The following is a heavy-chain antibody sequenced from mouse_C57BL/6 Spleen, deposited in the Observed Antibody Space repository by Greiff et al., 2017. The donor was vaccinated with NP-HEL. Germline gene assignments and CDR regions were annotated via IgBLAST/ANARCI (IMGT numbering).Heavy chain of an antibody. CDR2: INYDGSST. J-gene: IGHJ1*03. D-gene: IGHD1-1*01. Sequence: EVQVVESEGGLVQPGSSMKLSCTASGFTFSDYYMAWVRQVPEKGLEWVANINYDGSSTYYPDSLKSRFIISRDNAKNILYLQMSSLKSEDTATYYCARGDYYGSPYWYFDVWGTGTPVTVSS. V-gene: IGHV5-16*01. CDR1: GFTFSDYY. CDR3: ARGDYYGSPYWYFDV.